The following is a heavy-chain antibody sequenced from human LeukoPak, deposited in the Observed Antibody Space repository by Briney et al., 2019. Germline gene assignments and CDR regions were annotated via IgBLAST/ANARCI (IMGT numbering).Heavy chain of an antibody. CDR3: ARDSNSGHFDF. D-gene: IGHD3-3*02. V-gene: IGHV3-21*01. CDR2: ISSGSSYI. Sequence: KPGGSLRLSCAASGFTFSSYTMSWVRQAPGKGLEWVSSISSGSSYIYYADSVKGRFTISRANAKNSLFLQMNSLRAEDTAVYYCARDSNSGHFDFWGQGTLVTVSS. J-gene: IGHJ4*02. CDR1: GFTFSSYT.